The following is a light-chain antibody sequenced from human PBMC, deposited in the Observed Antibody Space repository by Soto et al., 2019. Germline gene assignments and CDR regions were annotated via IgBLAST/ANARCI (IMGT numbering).Light chain of an antibody. CDR2: GAS. CDR1: QSVSSN. Sequence: IVLTQSPSKLSVFFGERVKISCRASQSVSSNLAWYQQKPGQAPRLLIYGASTRATGIPARFSGSGSGTEFTLTISSLQSEDFAVYYCQQYNNWPRTFGQGTKVDIK. CDR3: QQYNNWPRT. V-gene: IGKV3-15*01. J-gene: IGKJ1*01.